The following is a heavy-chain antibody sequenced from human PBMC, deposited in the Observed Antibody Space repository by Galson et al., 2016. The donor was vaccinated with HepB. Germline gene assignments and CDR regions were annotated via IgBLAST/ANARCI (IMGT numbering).Heavy chain of an antibody. Sequence: SLRLSCAASGFTFSTYAIHWVRQAPGKGLEWVAVISYDGSHKYYADSVKGRFTISRDNSKDTLYLQMHSLRAEDTAVYYCASMLGYCRSGSCYRDYWGQGTLVTVSS. V-gene: IGHV3-30*04. CDR2: ISYDGSHK. CDR3: ASMLGYCRSGSCYRDY. CDR1: GFTFSTYA. J-gene: IGHJ4*02. D-gene: IGHD2-15*01.